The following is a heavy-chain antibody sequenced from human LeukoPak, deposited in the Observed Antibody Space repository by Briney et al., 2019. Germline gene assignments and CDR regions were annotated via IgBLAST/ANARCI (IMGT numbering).Heavy chain of an antibody. CDR2: IYYSGST. J-gene: IGHJ4*02. CDR3: ARYSYGFVYFDY. Sequence: SETLSLTCTVPGGSISSYYWSWIRRPPGKGLEWIGYIYYSGSTNYNPSLKSRVTISVDTSKNQFSLKLSSVTAADTAVYYCARYSYGFVYFDYWGQGTLVTVSS. CDR1: GGSISSYY. D-gene: IGHD5-18*01. V-gene: IGHV4-59*01.